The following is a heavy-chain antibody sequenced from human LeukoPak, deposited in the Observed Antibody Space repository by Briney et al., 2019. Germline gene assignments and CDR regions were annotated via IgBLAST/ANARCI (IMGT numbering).Heavy chain of an antibody. D-gene: IGHD6-13*01. CDR3: ARQDGQQLPNWFDP. V-gene: IGHV4-39*01. Sequence: PSETLSLTCTVSGGSISSSSYYWGWIRQPPGKGLEWIGSIYYSGSTYYNPSLKSRVTISVDTSKNQFSLKLSSVTAADTAVYYCARQDGQQLPNWFDPWGQGTLVTVSS. CDR1: GGSISSSSYY. CDR2: IYYSGST. J-gene: IGHJ5*02.